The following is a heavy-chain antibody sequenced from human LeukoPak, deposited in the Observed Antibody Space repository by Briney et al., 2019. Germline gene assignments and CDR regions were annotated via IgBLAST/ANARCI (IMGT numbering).Heavy chain of an antibody. Sequence: GASVKVSCKASGYTFTGYYMHWVRQAPGQGLEWMGWINPNSGGTNYAQKFQGRVSMTRDTSISTAYMELSRLRSDDTAVYYCASDSGYIVATYYFDYWGQETLVTVSS. CDR3: ASDSGYIVATYYFDY. CDR2: INPNSGGT. D-gene: IGHD5-12*01. CDR1: GYTFTGYY. V-gene: IGHV1-2*02. J-gene: IGHJ4*02.